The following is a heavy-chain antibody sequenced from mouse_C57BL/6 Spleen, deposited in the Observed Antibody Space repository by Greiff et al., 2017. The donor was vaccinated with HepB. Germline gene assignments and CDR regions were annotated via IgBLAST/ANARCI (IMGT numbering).Heavy chain of an antibody. V-gene: IGHV5-17*01. CDR2: ISSGSSTI. J-gene: IGHJ2*01. CDR3: ASIYYGYDGDGYYFDY. CDR1: GFTFSDYG. D-gene: IGHD2-2*01. Sequence: EVMLVESGGGLVKPGGSLKLSCAASGFTFSDYGMHWVRQAPEKGLEWVAYISSGSSTIYYADTVKGRFTISRDNAKNTLFLQMTSLRSEDTAMYYCASIYYGYDGDGYYFDYWGQGTTLTVSS.